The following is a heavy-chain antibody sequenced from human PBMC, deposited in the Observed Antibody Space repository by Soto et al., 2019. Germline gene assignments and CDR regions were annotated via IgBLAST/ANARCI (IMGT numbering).Heavy chain of an antibody. CDR3: AKDGSWSLVIRLEYFDY. CDR2: ISYDGSNK. CDR1: GFTFSSYG. Sequence: QVQLVESGGGVVQPGRSLRLSCAASGFTFSSYGMHWVRQAPGKGLEWVAVISYDGSNKYYADSVKGRFTISRDNSKNTLYLQMNSLRAEDTAVYYCAKDGSWSLVIRLEYFDYWGQGTLVTVSS. J-gene: IGHJ4*02. D-gene: IGHD3-22*01. V-gene: IGHV3-30*18.